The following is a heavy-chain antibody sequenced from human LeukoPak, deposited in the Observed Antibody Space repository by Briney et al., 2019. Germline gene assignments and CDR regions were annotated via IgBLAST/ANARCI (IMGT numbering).Heavy chain of an antibody. V-gene: IGHV4-30-4*08. Sequence: PSETLSLTCTVSGGSISSGDYYWSWIRQPPGKGLEWIGYIYYSGSTYYNPSLKSRVTISVDTSKNQFSLKLSSVTAADTAVYYCAREVNPPAWFDPWGQGTLVTVSS. J-gene: IGHJ5*02. CDR3: AREVNPPAWFDP. CDR1: GGSISSGDYY. D-gene: IGHD1-14*01. CDR2: IYYSGST.